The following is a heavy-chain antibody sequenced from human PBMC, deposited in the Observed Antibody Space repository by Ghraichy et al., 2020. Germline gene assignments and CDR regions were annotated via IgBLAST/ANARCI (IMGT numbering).Heavy chain of an antibody. CDR1: GFTFDDYA. V-gene: IGHV3-20*01. CDR2: INWTGGTT. J-gene: IGHJ3*02. CDR3: AKVGGDSGNYQNDAFDI. Sequence: GGSLRLSCAASGFTFDDYAMSWVRQAPGKGLEWVSGINWTGGTTAYADSVKGRFTISRDNAKNSLYLQMNSLRAEDTALYHCAKVGGDSGNYQNDAFDIWGQGTMVTVSS. D-gene: IGHD1-26*01.